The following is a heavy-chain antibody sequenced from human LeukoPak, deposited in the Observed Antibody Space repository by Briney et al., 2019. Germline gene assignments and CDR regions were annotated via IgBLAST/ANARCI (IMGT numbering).Heavy chain of an antibody. J-gene: IGHJ4*02. D-gene: IGHD5-24*01. CDR1: GFTFDDYA. Sequence: GGSLRLSCAASGFTFDDYAMHWVRQAPGRGLEWVSGISWNSGSIGYADSVKGRFTISRDNAKNCLFLQMNSLRTEDMAFYYCALGTATGGRMDYWGQGTLVTVSS. CDR2: ISWNSGSI. V-gene: IGHV3-9*03. CDR3: ALGTATGGRMDY.